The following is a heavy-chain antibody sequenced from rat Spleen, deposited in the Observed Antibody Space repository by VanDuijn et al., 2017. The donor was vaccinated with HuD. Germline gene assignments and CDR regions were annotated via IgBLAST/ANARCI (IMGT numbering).Heavy chain of an antibody. CDR3: ARWDYYSPRWYFDF. J-gene: IGHJ1*01. D-gene: IGHD1-1*01. CDR2: INGAGST. Sequence: EVQLQESGPGLVKPSQSLSLTCSLNGYSTSSSYRWNWIRKFPGNKLEWMGYINGAGSTNYNPSLKSRISITRDTSKNQFFLQVNSVTTEDTATYFCARWDYYSPRWYFDFWGPGTMVTVSS. CDR1: GYSTSSSYR. V-gene: IGHV3-3*01.